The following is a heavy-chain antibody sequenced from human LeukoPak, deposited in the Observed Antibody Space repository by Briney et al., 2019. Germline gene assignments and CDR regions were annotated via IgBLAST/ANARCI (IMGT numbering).Heavy chain of an antibody. CDR1: GFTFSSYD. V-gene: IGHV3-23*01. CDR2: IRPSGDNT. Sequence: GGFLRLSCAASGFTFSSYDMTWVRQAPGRGLEWVSSIRPSGDNTYYGDSVKGRFTISRDNSKNTVYLQMNNMRVDDTAIYYCARVAGWHWFDPWGQGTLVTVSS. D-gene: IGHD6-19*01. J-gene: IGHJ5*02. CDR3: ARVAGWHWFDP.